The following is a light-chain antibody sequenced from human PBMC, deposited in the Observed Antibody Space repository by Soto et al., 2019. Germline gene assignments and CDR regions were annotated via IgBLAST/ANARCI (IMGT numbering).Light chain of an antibody. CDR1: SSDVGGYNY. V-gene: IGLV2-8*01. CDR2: EVS. J-gene: IGLJ1*01. CDR3: SSYAGSNIYV. Sequence: QSALTQPPSASGSPGQSVTISCTGTSSDVGGYNYVSWYQQHPGKAPKLMIYEVSKRPSGVPDRFSGSKSGNTASLTVSGLPAEEEADYYGSSYAGSNIYVFGTGTKVTVL.